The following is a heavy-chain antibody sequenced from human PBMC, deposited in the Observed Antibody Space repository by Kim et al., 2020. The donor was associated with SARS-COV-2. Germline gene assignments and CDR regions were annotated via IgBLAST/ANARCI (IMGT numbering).Heavy chain of an antibody. CDR2: IIPILGIA. CDR3: ATAAPMVRGVIPGMDV. CDR1: GGTFSSYA. V-gene: IGHV1-69*04. Sequence: SVKVSCKASGGTFSSYAISWVRQAPGQGLEWMGRIIPILGIANYAQKFQGGVTITADKSTSTAYMELSSLRSEDTAVYYCATAAPMVRGVIPGMDVWGQGPTVTVSS. D-gene: IGHD3-10*01. J-gene: IGHJ6*02.